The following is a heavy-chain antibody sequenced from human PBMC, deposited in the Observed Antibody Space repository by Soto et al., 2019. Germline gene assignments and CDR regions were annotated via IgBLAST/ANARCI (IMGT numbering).Heavy chain of an antibody. D-gene: IGHD2-2*01. J-gene: IGHJ4*02. CDR1: GYTFTTFW. Sequence: GESLKISCTGFGYTFTTFWISWVRQLPGKGLEWMGRIDPRDSYVNYSPSFQGHVTISLDKSISTAYLQWGSLKASDTAVYYCAREDSIIIPAVSDFWGQGALVTVSS. V-gene: IGHV5-10-1*01. CDR3: AREDSIIIPAVSDF. CDR2: IDPRDSYV.